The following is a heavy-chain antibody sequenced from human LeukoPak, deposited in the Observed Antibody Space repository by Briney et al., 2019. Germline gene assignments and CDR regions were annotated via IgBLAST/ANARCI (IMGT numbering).Heavy chain of an antibody. J-gene: IGHJ4*02. CDR2: IYYSGST. CDR3: ASSFDSGYYGFDY. V-gene: IGHV4-31*03. D-gene: IGHD3-22*01. Sequence: SETLSLTCTVSGGSISSGGYYWSWIRQHPGQGLEWIGYIYYSGSTYYNPSLKSRVTISVDTSKNQFSLKLSSVTAADTAVYYCASSFDSGYYGFDYWGQGTLVTVSS. CDR1: GGSISSGGYY.